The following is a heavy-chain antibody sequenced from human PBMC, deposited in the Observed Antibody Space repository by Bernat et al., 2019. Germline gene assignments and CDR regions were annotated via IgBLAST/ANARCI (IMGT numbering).Heavy chain of an antibody. D-gene: IGHD2-2*01. CDR2: INHSGST. Sequence: QVQLQQWGAGLLKPSETLSLTCAVYGGSFSGYYWSWIRQPPGKGLVWIGEINHSGSTNYNPSLKSRVTISVDTSKNQFTLTLSSVTAADTAVYYCARWPPSHCSSTSCYAYYYYYMDVWGKGTTVTVSS. J-gene: IGHJ6*03. CDR1: GGSFSGYY. CDR3: ARWPPSHCSSTSCYAYYYYYMDV. V-gene: IGHV4-34*01.